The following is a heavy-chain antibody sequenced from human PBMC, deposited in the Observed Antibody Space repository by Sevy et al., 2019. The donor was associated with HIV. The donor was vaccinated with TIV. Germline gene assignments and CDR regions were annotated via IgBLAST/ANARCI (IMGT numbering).Heavy chain of an antibody. Sequence: GGSLRLSCAASEFTVSSNYMSWVRQAPGKGLEWVSVIYSGGSTYYADSVKGRFTISRDNSQNTAYLQMNSLRAEDTAVYYCAREDIVLGEGNYYGMDVWGQRTTVTDSS. V-gene: IGHV3-53*01. CDR2: IYSGGST. J-gene: IGHJ6*02. CDR1: EFTVSSNY. D-gene: IGHD2-15*01. CDR3: AREDIVLGEGNYYGMDV.